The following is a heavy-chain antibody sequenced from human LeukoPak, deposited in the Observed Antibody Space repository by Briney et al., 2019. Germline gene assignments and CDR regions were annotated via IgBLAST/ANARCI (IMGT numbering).Heavy chain of an antibody. CDR3: ARDGVSIWEPTAMVPDY. J-gene: IGHJ4*02. D-gene: IGHD5-18*01. CDR1: GYTFTSYY. CDR2: INPSGGST. Sequence: ASVTVSFKASGYTFTSYYMHWVRQAPGQGLEWMGIINPSGGSTSYAQKFQGRVTMTRDTSTSTVYMELSSLRSEDTAVYYCARDGVSIWEPTAMVPDYWGQGTLVTVSS. V-gene: IGHV1-46*01.